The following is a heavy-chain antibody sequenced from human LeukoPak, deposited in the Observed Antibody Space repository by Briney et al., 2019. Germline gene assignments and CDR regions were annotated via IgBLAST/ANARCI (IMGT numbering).Heavy chain of an antibody. D-gene: IGHD3-22*01. J-gene: IGHJ4*02. V-gene: IGHV3-53*01. CDR1: GFTFSSNY. CDR3: ATGSGWGYYFDY. Sequence: GGSLRLSCAASGFTFSSNYMSWVRQAPGKGLEWVSVIYSGGSTYYADSVKGRFTISRDKSKSTLYLQMNSLRAEDTAVYYCATGSGWGYYFDYWGQGTLVTVSS. CDR2: IYSGGST.